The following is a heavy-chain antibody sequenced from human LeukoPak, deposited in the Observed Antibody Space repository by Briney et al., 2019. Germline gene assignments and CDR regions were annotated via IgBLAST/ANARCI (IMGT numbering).Heavy chain of an antibody. CDR1: GLTFSSYG. Sequence: PGRTLTLSCAASGLTFSSYGMHWVRQAPGKGLERVADIWYDGSNKYYADSVKGRFTISRDNSKNTLYLQMNSLRAEDTAVYYCARDLRIWFGEDYFDYWGQGTLVTVSS. CDR2: IWYDGSNK. CDR3: ARDLRIWFGEDYFDY. J-gene: IGHJ4*02. D-gene: IGHD3-10*01. V-gene: IGHV3-33*01.